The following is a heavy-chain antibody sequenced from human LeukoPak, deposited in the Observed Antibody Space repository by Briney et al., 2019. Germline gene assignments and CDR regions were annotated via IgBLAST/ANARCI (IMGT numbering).Heavy chain of an antibody. Sequence: QPGGSLRLSCAASGFTFSSYWMHWVRQAPGKGLVWVSRVNGDGSTTTYADSVKGRFTISRDNAKNTLYLQMNSLRAEDTAVYYCARVSVAGTCFDYRGQGTLVTVSS. J-gene: IGHJ4*02. CDR1: GFTFSSYW. CDR2: VNGDGSTT. CDR3: ARVSVAGTCFDY. D-gene: IGHD6-19*01. V-gene: IGHV3-74*01.